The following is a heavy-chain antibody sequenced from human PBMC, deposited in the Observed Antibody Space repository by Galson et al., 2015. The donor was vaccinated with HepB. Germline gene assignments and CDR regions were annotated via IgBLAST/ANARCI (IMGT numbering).Heavy chain of an antibody. CDR1: TFIFSTYS. Sequence: SLRLSCAASTFIFSTYSMNWVRQAPGKGLEWVSYISSSSATIYYADSVKGRFTISRDNAKNSLYLQMNSLRAEDTAVYYCARGGDGDLFYFDHWGQGTLVIVSS. D-gene: IGHD4-17*01. J-gene: IGHJ4*02. CDR3: ARGGDGDLFYFDH. CDR2: ISSSSATI. V-gene: IGHV3-48*04.